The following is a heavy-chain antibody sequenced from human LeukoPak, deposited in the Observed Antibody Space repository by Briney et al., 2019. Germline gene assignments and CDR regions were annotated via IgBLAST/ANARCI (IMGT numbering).Heavy chain of an antibody. CDR1: GYTSTSYG. J-gene: IGHJ5*02. CDR3: ARAGYSSSWYVDYWFDP. Sequence: ASVKVSCKASGYTSTSYGISWVRQAPGQGLEWMGWISAYNGNTNYAQKLQGRVTMTTDTSTSTAYMELRSLRSDDTAVYYCARAGYSSSWYVDYWFDPWGQGTLVTVSS. D-gene: IGHD6-13*01. CDR2: ISAYNGNT. V-gene: IGHV1-18*01.